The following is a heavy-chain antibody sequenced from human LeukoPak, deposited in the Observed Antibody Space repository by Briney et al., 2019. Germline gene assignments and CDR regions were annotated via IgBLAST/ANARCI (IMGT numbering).Heavy chain of an antibody. CDR1: GFTLSSYA. Sequence: GSLRLSCAASGFTLSSYAMSWVRQAPGRGLEWVSAISDSGNTYHADSVKGRFTISRGSSKNTLFLQMNRLRPEDAAVYYCAKAPVTTCRGAYCYPFDYWGQGTLVTVSS. CDR2: ISDSGNT. D-gene: IGHD2-21*01. J-gene: IGHJ4*02. V-gene: IGHV3-23*01. CDR3: AKAPVTTCRGAYCYPFDY.